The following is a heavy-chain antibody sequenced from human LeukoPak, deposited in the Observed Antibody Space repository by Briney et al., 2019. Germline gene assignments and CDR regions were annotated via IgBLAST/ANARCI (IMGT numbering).Heavy chain of an antibody. CDR1: GYTFTGYY. D-gene: IGHD3-16*02. Sequence: ASVKVSCKASGYTFTGYYMHWVRQAPGQGLEWMGWINPNSGGTNYAQKFQGRVTMTRDTSISTAYMELRSLRSDDTAVYYCARDPSYDYVWGSYHRYFDYWGQGTLVTVSS. V-gene: IGHV1-2*02. J-gene: IGHJ4*02. CDR3: ARDPSYDYVWGSYHRYFDY. CDR2: INPNSGGT.